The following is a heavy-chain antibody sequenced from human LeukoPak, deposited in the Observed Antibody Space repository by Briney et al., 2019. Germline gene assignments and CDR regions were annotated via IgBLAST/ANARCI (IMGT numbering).Heavy chain of an antibody. CDR3: ARSEMATVLSQDY. Sequence: GESLKISCKSSGYSFTTYWIGWVRQMPGKGLEWMGIIYPGDSDTRYSPSFQGQVTISADKSISTAYLQWSSLKASDTAMYYCARSEMATVLSQDYWGQGTLVTVSS. CDR1: GYSFTTYW. D-gene: IGHD5-24*01. V-gene: IGHV5-51*01. J-gene: IGHJ4*02. CDR2: IYPGDSDT.